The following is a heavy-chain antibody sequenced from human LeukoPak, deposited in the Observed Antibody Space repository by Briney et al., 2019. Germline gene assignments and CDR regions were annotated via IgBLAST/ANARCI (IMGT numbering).Heavy chain of an antibody. CDR3: AREKGEGATKFDY. Sequence: GGSLRLSCAASGFIFNNYWMSWVRQAPGKGPEWVANIKQDGSEKYYVDSVKGRFTISRDNAKRSLYLEMTSLETEDTAVYYCAREKGEGATKFDYWGQGTLVTVSS. D-gene: IGHD1-26*01. J-gene: IGHJ4*02. CDR2: IKQDGSEK. CDR1: GFIFNNYW. V-gene: IGHV3-7*03.